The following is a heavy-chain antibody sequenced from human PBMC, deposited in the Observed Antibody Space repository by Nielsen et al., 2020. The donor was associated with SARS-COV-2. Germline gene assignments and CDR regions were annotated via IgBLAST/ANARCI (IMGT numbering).Heavy chain of an antibody. V-gene: IGHV4-31*03. CDR3: ARDASYDSSGIDY. J-gene: IGHJ4*02. CDR2: IYYSGST. Sequence: TLSLTCTVSGGSISSGGYYWSWIRQHPGKGLEWIGYIYYSGSTYYNPSLKSRVTISVDTSKNQFSLKLSSVTAADTAVYYCARDASYDSSGIDYWGQGTLVTVSS. D-gene: IGHD3-22*01. CDR1: GGSISSGGYY.